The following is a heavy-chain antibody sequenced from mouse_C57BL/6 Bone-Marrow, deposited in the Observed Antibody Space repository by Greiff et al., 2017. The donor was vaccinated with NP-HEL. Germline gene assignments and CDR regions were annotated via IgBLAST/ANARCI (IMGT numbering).Heavy chain of an antibody. CDR1: GFNIKDYY. V-gene: IGHV14-1*01. J-gene: IGHJ2*01. Sequence: VQLQQSGAELVRPGASVKLSCTASGFNIKDYYMHWVKQRPEQGLEWIGRIDPEDGDTEYAPKFQGKATMTADTSFNTAYLQLSSLTSEDTAVYYCTTFNDGYYGGCFDYWGQGTTLTVSS. CDR3: TTFNDGYYGGCFDY. D-gene: IGHD2-3*01. CDR2: IDPEDGDT.